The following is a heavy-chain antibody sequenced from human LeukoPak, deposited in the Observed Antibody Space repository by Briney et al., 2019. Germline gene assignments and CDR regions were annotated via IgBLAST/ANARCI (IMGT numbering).Heavy chain of an antibody. Sequence: GGSLRLSCAVSGFTLSSYWMSWFRQAPGKGLEWVANINQDGSQKFSVDSVKGRFTISRDNAKNSLSLQMNSLRVEDTAVYYCARDWFDGDYDRFDYWGQGTLVTVSS. CDR2: INQDGSQK. CDR1: GFTLSSYW. D-gene: IGHD4-17*01. V-gene: IGHV3-7*03. CDR3: ARDWFDGDYDRFDY. J-gene: IGHJ4*02.